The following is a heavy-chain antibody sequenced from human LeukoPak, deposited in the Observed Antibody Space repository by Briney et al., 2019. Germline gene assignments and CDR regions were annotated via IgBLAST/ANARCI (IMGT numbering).Heavy chain of an antibody. CDR1: GYSFTSYW. Sequence: GESLKISCKGSGYSFTSYWIGWVCQMPGKGLEWMGIIHPGDSDTRYSPSFQGQVTISADKSISTAYLQWSSLKASDTAMYYCARQWLVEENWFDPWGQGTLVTVSS. V-gene: IGHV5-51*01. CDR2: IHPGDSDT. CDR3: ARQWLVEENWFDP. D-gene: IGHD6-19*01. J-gene: IGHJ5*02.